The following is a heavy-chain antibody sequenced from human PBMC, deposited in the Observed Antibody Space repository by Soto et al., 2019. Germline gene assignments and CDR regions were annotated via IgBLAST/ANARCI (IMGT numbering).Heavy chain of an antibody. Sequence: QVQLVQSGAEVKKPGSSVKVSCKASGGSFNSYSVSWVRQAPGQGLEWMGRIVPDSDLVNYAQKFQDRVTITADKSTSTVYMEVSSLKSEDTAVYFCASHEVVTDYWGQGTLVTVSS. D-gene: IGHD3-22*01. J-gene: IGHJ4*02. CDR2: IVPDSDLV. V-gene: IGHV1-69*02. CDR1: GGSFNSYS. CDR3: ASHEVVTDY.